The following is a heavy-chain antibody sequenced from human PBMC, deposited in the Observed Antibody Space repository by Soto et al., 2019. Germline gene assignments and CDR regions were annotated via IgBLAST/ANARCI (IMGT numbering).Heavy chain of an antibody. CDR2: ISAYNGNT. V-gene: IGHV1-18*01. CDR1: GYTFTGYG. D-gene: IGHD2-2*01. Sequence: LLKGSCKTSGYTFTGYGSSWVRQAPGQGHEWMGWISAYNGNTNYAQKHQGRVTMTTDTSTSTAYMELRSLRSDDTAVYYCAAGERCSSTSCYPYYYYYMDVWGKGTTVTVSS. J-gene: IGHJ6*03. CDR3: AAGERCSSTSCYPYYYYYMDV.